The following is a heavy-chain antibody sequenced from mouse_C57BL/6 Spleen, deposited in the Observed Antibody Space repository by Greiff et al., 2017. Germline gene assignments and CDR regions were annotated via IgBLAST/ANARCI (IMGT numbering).Heavy chain of an antibody. CDR1: GYTFTSYW. V-gene: IGHV1-52*01. CDR2: IDPSDSET. Sequence: VQLQQPGAELVRPGSSVKLSCKASGYTFTSYWMHWVKQRPIQGLEWIGNIDPSDSETHYNQKFKDKATLTVDKSSSTAYMQLSSLTSEDSAVYYCARDNYYGSSSFAYWGQGTLVTVSA. CDR3: ARDNYYGSSSFAY. D-gene: IGHD1-1*01. J-gene: IGHJ3*01.